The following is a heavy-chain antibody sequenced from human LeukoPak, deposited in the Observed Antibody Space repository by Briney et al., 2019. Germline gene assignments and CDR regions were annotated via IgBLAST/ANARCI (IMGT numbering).Heavy chain of an antibody. CDR2: IHGSGIS. D-gene: IGHD1-20*01. Sequence: PSETLSLTCSVSGGSISSYYWTWIRQPAGKGLEWIGRIHGSGISNYNPSLKSRVTMSLDTSKNEFSLKVASVTAADTAVYYCSRGHNWNDWFDAWGQGTLVTVSS. CDR3: SRGHNWNDWFDA. V-gene: IGHV4-4*07. CDR1: GGSISSYY. J-gene: IGHJ5*02.